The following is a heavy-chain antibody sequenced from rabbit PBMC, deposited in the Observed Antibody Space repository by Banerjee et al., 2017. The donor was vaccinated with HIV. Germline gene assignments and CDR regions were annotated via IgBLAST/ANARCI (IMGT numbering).Heavy chain of an antibody. CDR2: IYTGGGTT. V-gene: IGHV1S45*01. J-gene: IGHJ4*01. CDR3: ARDFDL. CDR1: GFSFSHKYV. Sequence: QEQVVESGGGLVTLGGSLTLTCKASGFSFSHKYVVCWVRQAPGKGLEWIGCIYTGGGTTYYASWAKGRFTISKTSSTTVALQMTSLTAADTATYFCARDFDLWGQGSLVTVS.